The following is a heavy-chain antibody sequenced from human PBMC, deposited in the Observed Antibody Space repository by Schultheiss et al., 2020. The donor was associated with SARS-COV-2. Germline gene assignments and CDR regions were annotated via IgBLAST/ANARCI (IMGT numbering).Heavy chain of an antibody. CDR1: GYTFTSYD. CDR2: MNPNSGNT. J-gene: IGHJ4*02. D-gene: IGHD3-22*01. CDR3: ASLGSDYYDSSGYYNDY. Sequence: ASVKVSCKASGYTFTSYDINWVRQATGQGLEWMGWMNPNSGNTGYAQKFQGRVTMTRDTSISTAYMELSSLRSEDTAVYYCASLGSDYYDSSGYYNDYWGQGTLVTVSS. V-gene: IGHV1-8*02.